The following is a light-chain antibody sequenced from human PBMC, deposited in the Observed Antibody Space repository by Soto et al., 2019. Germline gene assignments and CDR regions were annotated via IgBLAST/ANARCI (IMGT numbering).Light chain of an antibody. V-gene: IGKV1-9*01. CDR3: QHLKSYPIT. Sequence: DTQLTQSPSFLSASVGDRVTITCRASQGISSYLAWYQQKPGKAPKLLIYGASTLQRGVSSRFSGSGSGTEFTLTISSLQPEDFATYYCQHLKSYPITFGQGTRLDIK. J-gene: IGKJ5*01. CDR2: GAS. CDR1: QGISSY.